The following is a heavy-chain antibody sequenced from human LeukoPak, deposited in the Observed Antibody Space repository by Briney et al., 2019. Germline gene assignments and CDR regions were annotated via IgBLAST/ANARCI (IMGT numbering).Heavy chain of an antibody. J-gene: IGHJ6*02. CDR2: INRDGSER. Sequence: PGGSLRLSCAASGFTFSSYGMHWVRQAPGKGLEWVANINRDGSERYYVDSVKGRFTISRDDAKSSLYLQMNSLRAEDTAAYYCTRRNAMDVWGQGTTVIVFS. V-gene: IGHV3-7*03. CDR1: GFTFSSYG. CDR3: TRRNAMDV.